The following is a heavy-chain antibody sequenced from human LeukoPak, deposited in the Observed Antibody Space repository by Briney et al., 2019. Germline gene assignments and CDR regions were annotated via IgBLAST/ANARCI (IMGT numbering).Heavy chain of an antibody. Sequence: SETLSLTCSVSGGSISSHYWSWIRQPPGKGLEWIGYIYYSGSTKYNPSLKSRVTISVDTSKNQFSLKLSSVTAADTAVYYCARVGPYSTTWYYFDYWGQGALVTASS. CDR2: IYYSGST. CDR3: ARVGPYSTTWYYFDY. CDR1: GGSISSHY. V-gene: IGHV4-59*11. J-gene: IGHJ4*02. D-gene: IGHD6-13*01.